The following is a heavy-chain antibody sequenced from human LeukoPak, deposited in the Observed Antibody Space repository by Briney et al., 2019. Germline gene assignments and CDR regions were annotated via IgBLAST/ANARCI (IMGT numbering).Heavy chain of an antibody. J-gene: IGHJ4*02. Sequence: SLRLSCAASGFTFDDYAMHWVRQAPGKGLEWVSGISWNRGIIGYVDSVKGRFTISRDNAKNSLYLQMNSLRAEDTAVYYCARWSTVYSGYDPKLGGFDYWGQGTLVTVSS. V-gene: IGHV3-9*01. CDR2: ISWNRGII. D-gene: IGHD5-12*01. CDR3: ARWSTVYSGYDPKLGGFDY. CDR1: GFTFDDYA.